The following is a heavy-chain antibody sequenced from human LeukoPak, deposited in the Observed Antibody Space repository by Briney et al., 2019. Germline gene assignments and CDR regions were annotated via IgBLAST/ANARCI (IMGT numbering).Heavy chain of an antibody. CDR2: INTNTGNP. J-gene: IGHJ3*02. CDR3: ARDLDSSGYLHDAFDI. D-gene: IGHD3-22*01. CDR1: GYTFTSYA. V-gene: IGHV7-4-1*02. Sequence: ASVKVSCKASGYTFTSYAMNRVRQAPGQGLEWMGWINTNTGNPTYAQGFTGRFVFSLDTSVSTAYLQISSLKAEDTAVYYCARDLDSSGYLHDAFDIWGQGTMVTVSS.